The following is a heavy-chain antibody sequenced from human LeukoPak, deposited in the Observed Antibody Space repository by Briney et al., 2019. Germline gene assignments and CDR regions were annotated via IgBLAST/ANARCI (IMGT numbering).Heavy chain of an antibody. CDR2: IYPGDSDT. CDR1: GYSFTSYW. J-gene: IGHJ5*02. D-gene: IGHD5-18*01. CDR3: ARLYGDTATSSWFDP. Sequence: RSGESLKISCKGSGYSFTSYWIGWVRQMPGKGLEWMGIIYPGDSDTRYSPSFQGQVTISADKSISTAYLQWSSLKASDTAMYYCARLYGDTATSSWFDPWGQGTLVTVSS. V-gene: IGHV5-51*01.